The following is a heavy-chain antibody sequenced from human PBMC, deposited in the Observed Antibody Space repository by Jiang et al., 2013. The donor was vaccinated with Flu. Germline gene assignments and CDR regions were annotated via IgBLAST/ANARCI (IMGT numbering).Heavy chain of an antibody. V-gene: IGHV4-39*01. CDR2: IYYSGST. J-gene: IGHJ3*02. CDR1: GGSISSSSYY. D-gene: IGHD3-22*01. CDR3: ARHYYDSSDPEGGDAFDI. Sequence: GLVKPSETLSLTCTVSGGSISSSSYYWGWIRQPPGKGLEWIGSIYYSGSTNYNPSLKSRVTISVDTSKNQFSLKLSSVTAADTAVYYCARHYYDSSDPEGGDAFDIWGQGTMVTVSS.